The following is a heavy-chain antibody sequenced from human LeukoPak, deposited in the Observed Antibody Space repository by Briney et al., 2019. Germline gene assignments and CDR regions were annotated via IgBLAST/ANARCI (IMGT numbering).Heavy chain of an antibody. CDR1: GYTFTSYA. Sequence: ASVKVSCKASGYTFTSYAMHWVRQAPGQRLEWMGWINAGNGNTKYSQKFQGRVTITRDTSASTAYMELSSLRSEDTAVYYCARGGEMATGPFDYWGQGTLVTVSS. CDR2: INAGNGNT. D-gene: IGHD5-24*01. J-gene: IGHJ4*02. V-gene: IGHV1-3*01. CDR3: ARGGEMATGPFDY.